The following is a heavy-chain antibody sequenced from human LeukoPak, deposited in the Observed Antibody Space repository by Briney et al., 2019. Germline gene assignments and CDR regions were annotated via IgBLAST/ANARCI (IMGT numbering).Heavy chain of an antibody. CDR2: ISTGSNYI. V-gene: IGHV3-21*01. CDR3: ARLFDYGDYRAEPY. D-gene: IGHD4-17*01. J-gene: IGHJ4*02. Sequence: GGSLRLSCAASGFTLSSYWMHWVRQAPGKGLEWVSSISTGSNYIYYADSVKGRFTISRDNAKNSLYLQMNSLLAEDTAVYYCARLFDYGDYRAEPYWGQGTLVTVSS. CDR1: GFTLSSYW.